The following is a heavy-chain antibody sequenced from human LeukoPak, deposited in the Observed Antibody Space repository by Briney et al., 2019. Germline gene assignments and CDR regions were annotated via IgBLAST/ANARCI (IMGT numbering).Heavy chain of an antibody. CDR3: ARGSPTIVGATTSDY. V-gene: IGHV1-8*03. D-gene: IGHD1-26*01. CDR1: GYTFTSYD. Sequence: ASVKVSCKASGYTFTSYDINWVRQATGQGLEWMGWMNPNSGNTGYAQKFQGRVTITRNTSISTAYMELRSLRSDDTAVYYCARGSPTIVGATTSDYWGQGTLVTVSS. J-gene: IGHJ4*02. CDR2: MNPNSGNT.